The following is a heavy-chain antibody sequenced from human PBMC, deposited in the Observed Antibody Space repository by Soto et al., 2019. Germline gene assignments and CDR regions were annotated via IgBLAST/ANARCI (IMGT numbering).Heavy chain of an antibody. D-gene: IGHD6-19*01. CDR2: IIPIYGTA. Sequence: QVQLVQSGAEVKKPGSSVKVSCKASGGTFSSYAISWVRQAPGQGLEWMGGIIPIYGTANYAQKFQGRVTITEDEYKSTDYMELSSLRSEDTAVYYCARMPYSSGWYVWWFVPWGQGTLVTVSS. V-gene: IGHV1-69*01. J-gene: IGHJ5*02. CDR1: GGTFSSYA. CDR3: ARMPYSSGWYVWWFVP.